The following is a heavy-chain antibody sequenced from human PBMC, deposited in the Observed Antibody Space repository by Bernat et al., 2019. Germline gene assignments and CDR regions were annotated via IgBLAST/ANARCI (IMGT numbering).Heavy chain of an antibody. Sequence: EVQLVESGGGLVQPGGSLRLSCAASGFTFSSYSMNWVCQAPGKGLERVAYISSSSSTKNYADSVKGRFTISRDNAKNSLYLQMNSLRAEDTAVYYCARDYHISGYYRVAFDIWGQGTMVTVSS. CDR2: ISSSSSTK. CDR1: GFTFSSYS. J-gene: IGHJ3*02. D-gene: IGHD3-22*01. V-gene: IGHV3-48*01. CDR3: ARDYHISGYYRVAFDI.